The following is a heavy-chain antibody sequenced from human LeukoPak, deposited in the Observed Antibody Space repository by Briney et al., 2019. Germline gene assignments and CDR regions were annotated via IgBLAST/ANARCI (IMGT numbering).Heavy chain of an antibody. CDR3: TRDQGFGDYDYFDY. V-gene: IGHV3-73*01. Sequence: GGSLRLSCAASGFTFSGPAMEWGRQASGKGLEWIGRIRGKANGYATAYAASLEGRFTISRDDSKNTAYLQMNRLKTEDTAVYYCTRDQGFGDYDYFDYWGQGILVTVSS. J-gene: IGHJ4*02. CDR1: GFTFSGPA. D-gene: IGHD4-17*01. CDR2: IRGKANGYAT.